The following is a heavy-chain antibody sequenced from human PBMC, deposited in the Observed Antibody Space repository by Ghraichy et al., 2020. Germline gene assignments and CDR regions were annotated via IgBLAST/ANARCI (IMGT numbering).Heavy chain of an antibody. D-gene: IGHD3-22*01. V-gene: IGHV3-48*02. CDR1: GFTFSTYS. CDR2: ITSSSSTI. Sequence: GGSLRLSCAASGFTFSTYSMTWVRQAPGKGLEWISYITSSSSTISYADSVKGRFTISRDNAKNSLYLQMNSLRDEDTAVYYCAREKGVSFYYPCDYWGQGTLVTVSS. CDR3: AREKGVSFYYPCDY. J-gene: IGHJ4*02.